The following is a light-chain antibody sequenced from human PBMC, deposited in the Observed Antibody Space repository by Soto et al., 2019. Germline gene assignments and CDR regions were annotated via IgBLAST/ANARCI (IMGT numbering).Light chain of an antibody. V-gene: IGKV3-20*01. CDR3: QQYLTSPKT. CDR2: GAS. J-gene: IGKJ1*01. CDR1: QSVSSSN. Sequence: DIVLTQSPDTLSLSPGERATLLCRASQSVSSSNFAWYQQKPAQAPRLLIYGASRRAPGIPERFSGSGSGTDFTLTISRLEPEDFAVYYCQQYLTSPKTFGQGTKVDIK.